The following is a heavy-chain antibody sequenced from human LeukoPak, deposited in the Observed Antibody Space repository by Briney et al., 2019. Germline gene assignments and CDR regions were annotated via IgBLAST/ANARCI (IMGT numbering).Heavy chain of an antibody. D-gene: IGHD7-27*01. J-gene: IGHJ6*04. V-gene: IGHV3-53*01. Sequence: GGSLRLFCAASGFTVSSNYMSWDRQAPGKGLEWVSVIYSGGSTYYADSVKGRFTISRDNSKNTLYLQMNSLRAEDTAVYYCARVTDLGMDVWGKGTTVTVSS. CDR3: ARVTDLGMDV. CDR1: GFTVSSNY. CDR2: IYSGGST.